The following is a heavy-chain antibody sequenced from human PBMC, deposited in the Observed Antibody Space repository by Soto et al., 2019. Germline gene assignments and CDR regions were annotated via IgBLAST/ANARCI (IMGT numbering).Heavy chain of an antibody. CDR1: GYTFTSYG. V-gene: IGHV1-18*01. J-gene: IGHJ3*02. Sequence: ASVNVSCKASGYTFTSYGISWVRQAPGQGLEWMGWISAYNGNTNYAQKLQGRVTMTTDTSTSTAYMELRSLSAEDTALYYCSREPSGGNDAFDIWGQGTMVTVSS. CDR2: ISAYNGNT. D-gene: IGHD3-16*01. CDR3: SREPSGGNDAFDI.